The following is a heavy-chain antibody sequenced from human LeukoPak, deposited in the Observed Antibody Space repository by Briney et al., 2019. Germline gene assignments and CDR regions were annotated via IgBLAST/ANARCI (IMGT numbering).Heavy chain of an antibody. Sequence: SETLSLTCGVSGYSINNAHYWAWIRQPPGKGLEWIGNISQSGIASYNPSLKSRVTMSLDTSKNQFSLNLKSVTAADTAVYFCARASVEHSIVAGDYFDYWGQGTLVTASS. CDR2: ISQSGIA. J-gene: IGHJ4*02. CDR1: GYSINNAHY. V-gene: IGHV4-38-2*01. D-gene: IGHD6-6*01. CDR3: ARASVEHSIVAGDYFDY.